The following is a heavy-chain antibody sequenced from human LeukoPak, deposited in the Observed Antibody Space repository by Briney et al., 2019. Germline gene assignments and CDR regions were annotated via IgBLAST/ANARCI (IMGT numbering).Heavy chain of an antibody. CDR2: ISGSGATT. D-gene: IGHD3-22*01. CDR1: GFSFRTYA. Sequence: PGGSLRLSCAASGFSFRTYAMTWVRQAPGKGLEWVSSISGSGATTYNADPLKGRFTTSRDNSKNTLYLQMNSLRAEDTAVYYCVRESTSSGYYYAPDYWGQGTLVTVS. J-gene: IGHJ4*02. CDR3: VRESTSSGYYYAPDY. V-gene: IGHV3-23*01.